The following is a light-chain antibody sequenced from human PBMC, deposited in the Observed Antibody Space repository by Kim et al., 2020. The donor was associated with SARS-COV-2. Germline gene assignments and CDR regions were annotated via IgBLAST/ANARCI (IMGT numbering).Light chain of an antibody. Sequence: QSVLTQPPSASGTPGQRVTISCSGSSPNIGSNFVYWYKQLPGTAPRLLIYRNDQRPSGVPDRFSGSKSGTSTSLAISGLRSEDEADYYCAAWDDSLRGPVFGGGTQLTVL. V-gene: IGLV1-47*01. CDR2: RND. J-gene: IGLJ3*02. CDR1: SPNIGSNF. CDR3: AAWDDSLRGPV.